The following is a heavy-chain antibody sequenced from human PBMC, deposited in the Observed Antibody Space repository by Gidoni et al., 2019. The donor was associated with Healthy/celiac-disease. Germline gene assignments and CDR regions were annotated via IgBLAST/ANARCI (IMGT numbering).Heavy chain of an antibody. D-gene: IGHD1-26*01. CDR2: ISSSSRYI. V-gene: IGHV3-21*01. CDR1: GVTCSSYS. J-gene: IGHJ3*02. Sequence: EVQLVESGGGLVKPGGSLRLPGAASGVTCSSYSMNWVRQAPGKGLGWFSSISSSSRYIYYADSVKGRFTISRDNAKNSLYLQMNSLRAEDTAVYYCARKVGVGATYAFDIWGQGTMVTVSS. CDR3: ARKVGVGATYAFDI.